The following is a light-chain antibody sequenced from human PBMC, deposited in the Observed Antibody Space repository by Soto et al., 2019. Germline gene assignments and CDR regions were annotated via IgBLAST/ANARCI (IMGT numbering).Light chain of an antibody. CDR1: QGVSRY. CDR2: DAS. Sequence: EIVLTQSPATLSLSPGERATLSCRASQGVSRYLAWYQQKPGQAPRLLIYDASNRATGIPARFSGSGSGTEFTLTISSLQSEDFAVYYCQQRSSFGQGTRLEIK. J-gene: IGKJ5*01. CDR3: QQRSS. V-gene: IGKV3-11*01.